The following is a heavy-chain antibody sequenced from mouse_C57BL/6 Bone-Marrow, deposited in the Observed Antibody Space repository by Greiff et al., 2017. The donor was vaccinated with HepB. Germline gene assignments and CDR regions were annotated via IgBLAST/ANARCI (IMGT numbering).Heavy chain of an antibody. D-gene: IGHD1-1*01. Sequence: VQLQQPGAELVKPGASVKVSCKASGYTFTSYWMHWVKQRPGQGLEWIGRIHPSDSDTNYNQKFKGKATLTVDKSSSTAYMQLSSLTSEDSAVYYCAIRKFITTVVAKGYYFDYWGQGTTLTVSS. CDR3: AIRKFITTVVAKGYYFDY. J-gene: IGHJ2*01. CDR1: GYTFTSYW. V-gene: IGHV1-74*01. CDR2: IHPSDSDT.